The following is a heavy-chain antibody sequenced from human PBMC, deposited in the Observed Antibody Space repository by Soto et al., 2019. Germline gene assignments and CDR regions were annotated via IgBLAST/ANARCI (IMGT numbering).Heavy chain of an antibody. J-gene: IGHJ6*02. V-gene: IGHV3-30-3*01. Sequence: HPGGSLRLSCVASAFSFSHYAMHWVRQAPGKGLECVAVISYDGNIKRYADSVKGRFTISRDNSENTLYLQMNSLSPEDTAVYYCARAGYCSGGRCYSPYYYYYGMDVWGQGTTVTVSS. D-gene: IGHD2-15*01. CDR2: ISYDGNIK. CDR3: ARAGYCSGGRCYSPYYYYYGMDV. CDR1: AFSFSHYA.